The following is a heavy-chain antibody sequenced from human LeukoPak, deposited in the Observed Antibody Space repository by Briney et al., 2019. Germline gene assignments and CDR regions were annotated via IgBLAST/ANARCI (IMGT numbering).Heavy chain of an antibody. V-gene: IGHV4-34*01. CDR3: ARHLYYYDSSGYYYVPNWFDP. Sequence: SETLSLTCAVYGGSFSGYYWSWIRQPPGKGLEWIGEINHSGSTNYNPSLKSRVTISVDTSKNQFSLKLSSVTAADTAVYYCARHLYYYDSSGYYYVPNWFDPWGQGTLVTVSS. D-gene: IGHD3-22*01. J-gene: IGHJ5*02. CDR1: GGSFSGYY. CDR2: INHSGST.